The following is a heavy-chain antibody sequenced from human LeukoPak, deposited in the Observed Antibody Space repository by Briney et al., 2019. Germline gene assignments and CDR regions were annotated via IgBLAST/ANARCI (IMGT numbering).Heavy chain of an antibody. V-gene: IGHV1-69*04. CDR2: IIPILGIA. D-gene: IGHD5-24*01. Sequence: SVKVSCKASGGTFSSYAISWVRQAPGQGLEWMGRIIPILGIANYAQKFQGRVTITADKSTSTAYMELSSLRSEDTAVYYCARGGDGYKPFDYWGQGTPVTVSS. J-gene: IGHJ4*02. CDR3: ARGGDGYKPFDY. CDR1: GGTFSSYA.